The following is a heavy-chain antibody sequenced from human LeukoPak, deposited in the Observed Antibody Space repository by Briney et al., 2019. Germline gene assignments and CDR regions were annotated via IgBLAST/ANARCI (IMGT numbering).Heavy chain of an antibody. CDR1: GDSRSSSSYY. V-gene: IGHV4-39*07. D-gene: IGHD4-17*01. Sequence: SETLSLTCTVSGDSRSSSSYYWGWIRQPPGKGLEWIGEINHSGSTNYNPSLKSRVTISVDTSKNQFSLKLSSVTAADTAVYYCARGGGDYHAGPYCFDYWGQGTLVTVSS. CDR2: INHSGST. CDR3: ARGGGDYHAGPYCFDY. J-gene: IGHJ4*02.